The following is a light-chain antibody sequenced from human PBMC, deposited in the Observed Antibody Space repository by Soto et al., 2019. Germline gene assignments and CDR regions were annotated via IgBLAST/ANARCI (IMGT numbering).Light chain of an antibody. CDR2: NAS. CDR1: QSVRNY. Sequence: EIMLTQSPATLSLSPGERATLSCRASQSVRNYLAWYQQKLGQPPRLLIYNASNRATGIPARFSGSGSGTDFTLTISSLDPEDFAVYYCQQRHSWPLTFGQGTRLEIK. J-gene: IGKJ5*01. V-gene: IGKV3-11*01. CDR3: QQRHSWPLT.